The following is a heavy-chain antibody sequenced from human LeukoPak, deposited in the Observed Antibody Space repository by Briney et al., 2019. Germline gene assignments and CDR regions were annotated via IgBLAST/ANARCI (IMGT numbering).Heavy chain of an antibody. J-gene: IGHJ4*02. V-gene: IGHV4-34*01. Sequence: PSETLSLTCAVYGGSFSDYYWSWIRQPPGKGLEWIGEINHSGSTNYNPSLKSRVTISVDTSKNQFSPKLSSVTAADTAVYYCARDMNGSGSYYRGYRAQYYFDYWGQGTLVTVSS. D-gene: IGHD3-10*01. CDR3: ARDMNGSGSYYRGYRAQYYFDY. CDR2: INHSGST. CDR1: GGSFSDYY.